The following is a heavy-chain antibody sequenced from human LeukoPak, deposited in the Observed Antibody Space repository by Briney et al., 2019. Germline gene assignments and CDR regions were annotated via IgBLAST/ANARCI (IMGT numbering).Heavy chain of an antibody. CDR3: ARVIIAAARRFDP. J-gene: IGHJ5*02. V-gene: IGHV1-24*01. D-gene: IGHD6-13*01. Sequence: ASVKVSCKVSGYTLTELSMHWVRQAPGKGLEWMGGFDPEDGETIYARKFQGRVTMTEDTSTDTAYMELRSLRSDDTAVYYCARVIIAAARRFDPWGQGTLVTVSS. CDR2: FDPEDGET. CDR1: GYTLTELS.